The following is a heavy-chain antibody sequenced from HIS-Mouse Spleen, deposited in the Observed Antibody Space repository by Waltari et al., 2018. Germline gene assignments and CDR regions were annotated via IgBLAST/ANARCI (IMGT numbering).Heavy chain of an antibody. Sequence: QVQLQESGPGLVKPSETLSLTCTVSGYSISSGYYWGWIRQPPGKGLEWIGSIYHSGRTYYNPALKSRVTISVDTSKNQCSLRLSAVTAADTAVYYCARDSWAYAIEYFQHWGQGTLVTVSS. CDR2: IYHSGRT. CDR1: GYSISSGYY. D-gene: IGHD2-8*01. J-gene: IGHJ1*01. CDR3: ARDSWAYAIEYFQH. V-gene: IGHV4-38-2*02.